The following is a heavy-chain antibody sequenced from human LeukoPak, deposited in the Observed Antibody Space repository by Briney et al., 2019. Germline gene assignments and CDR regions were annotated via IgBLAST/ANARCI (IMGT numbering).Heavy chain of an antibody. Sequence: ASVKVSCKASGFTFTSSAMQWVRQARGQRLEWIGWIVGGSGNTNYAQKFQERVTITRDMSTSTAYMELSSLRSEDTAVYYCAAGKWELDSFDYWGQGTLVTVSS. CDR3: AAGKWELDSFDY. CDR1: GFTFTSSA. D-gene: IGHD1-26*01. CDR2: IVGGSGNT. V-gene: IGHV1-58*02. J-gene: IGHJ4*02.